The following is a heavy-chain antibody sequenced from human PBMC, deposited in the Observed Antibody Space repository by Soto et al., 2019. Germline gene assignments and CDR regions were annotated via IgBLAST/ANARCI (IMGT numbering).Heavy chain of an antibody. CDR1: GGSIRSYY. V-gene: IGHV4-59*01. D-gene: IGHD5-18*01. Sequence: SETLSLTCTVSGGSIRSYYWTWIRQPPGKGLEWLGYIFYSGSTFYSPSLKSRVTISIHTSKSQFSLQLTSVTAADTAVYYCARGAADTAMVDSWGQGTLVTVSS. CDR3: ARGAADTAMVDS. J-gene: IGHJ4*02. CDR2: IFYSGST.